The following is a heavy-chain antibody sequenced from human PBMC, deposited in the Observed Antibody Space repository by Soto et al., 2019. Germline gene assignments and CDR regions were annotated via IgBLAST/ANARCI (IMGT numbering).Heavy chain of an antibody. V-gene: IGHV3-72*01. D-gene: IGHD6-19*01. CDR2: IRRKANSYTT. J-gene: IGHJ6*02. Sequence: EVQLVESGGGLVQPGGSLRLSCAASGLIFSDYHMDWVRQARGKGLEWVGRIRRKANSYTTEYAASVKGRFTISRDDSKNSLYLQMNSLKSEDTAVYYCAMLGGWSGGSSGMDVWVQGTTVTVSS. CDR3: AMLGGWSGGSSGMDV. CDR1: GLIFSDYH.